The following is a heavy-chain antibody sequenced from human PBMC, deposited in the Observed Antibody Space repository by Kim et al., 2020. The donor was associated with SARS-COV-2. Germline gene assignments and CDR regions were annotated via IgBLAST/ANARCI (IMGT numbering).Heavy chain of an antibody. D-gene: IGHD3-10*01. CDR3: ARHHYYGSGSYLL. Sequence: YNPPLKSRLTISLDTSKNQFSLRLSSVTAADTAVYYCARHHYYGSGSYLLWGQGTLVTVSS. V-gene: IGHV4-39*01. J-gene: IGHJ4*02.